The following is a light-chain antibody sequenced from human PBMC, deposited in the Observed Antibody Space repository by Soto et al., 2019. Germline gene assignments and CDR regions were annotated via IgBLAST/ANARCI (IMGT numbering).Light chain of an antibody. V-gene: IGKV1-33*01. CDR2: DVT. CDR1: QVVDKC. J-gene: IGKJ5*01. Sequence: DIQMTQSPSSLSASVGDRVTITCPACQVVDKCLNWYQQKPGKAPKLLIADVTHLETGVPSRVSGRGSGTHLPFTIGSLQPEDIATYYCQQYYDLPITFGQGTRLQIK. CDR3: QQYYDLPIT.